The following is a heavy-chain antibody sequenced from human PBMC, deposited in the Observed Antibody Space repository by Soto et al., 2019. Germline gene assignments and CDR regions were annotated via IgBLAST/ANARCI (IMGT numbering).Heavy chain of an antibody. CDR2: ISYDGSNK. J-gene: IGHJ4*02. D-gene: IGHD1-26*01. CDR1: GFTFSSYG. V-gene: IGHV3-30*18. Sequence: QVQLVESGGGVVQPGRSLRLSCAASGFTFSSYGMHWVRQAPGKGLEWVAVISYDGSNKYYADSVKGRFTISRDNSKNTLYLHMNSLRAEDTAGYYCAKERGSYYAYWGQGTLVTVSS. CDR3: AKERGSYYAY.